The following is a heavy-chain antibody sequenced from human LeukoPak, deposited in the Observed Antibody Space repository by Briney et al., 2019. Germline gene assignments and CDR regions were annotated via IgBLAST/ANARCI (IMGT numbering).Heavy chain of an antibody. J-gene: IGHJ3*02. Sequence: ESLKISCKGSGYSFTSYWIGWVGQMPGKGMEWMGIIYPGDSDTRYSPSFQGKVTISADKSISTAYLQWSSLKASDTAMYYCASVLIDAFDIWGQGTMVTVSS. CDR1: GYSFTSYW. V-gene: IGHV5-51*01. CDR2: IYPGDSDT. CDR3: ASVLIDAFDI. D-gene: IGHD3-10*01.